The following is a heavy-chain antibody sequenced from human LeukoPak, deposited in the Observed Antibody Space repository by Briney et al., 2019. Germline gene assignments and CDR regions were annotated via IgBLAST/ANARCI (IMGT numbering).Heavy chain of an antibody. CDR2: IDQEGGEQ. CDR3: ARSKAGGY. V-gene: IGHV3-7*01. Sequence: GGSLRLSCVVSGFNFSNYWMSWVRQAPGKGLEWVANIDQEGGEQNYVDSVKGRFSISRDNAKTAVYLQMNSLKVEDTAFYYCARSKAGGYWGQGTLVTVSS. J-gene: IGHJ4*02. CDR1: GFNFSNYW. D-gene: IGHD3-10*01.